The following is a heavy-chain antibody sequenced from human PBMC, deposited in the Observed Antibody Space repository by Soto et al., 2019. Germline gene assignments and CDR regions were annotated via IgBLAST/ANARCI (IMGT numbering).Heavy chain of an antibody. CDR1: GYSFTSYW. V-gene: IGHV5-51*01. D-gene: IGHD5-18*01. Sequence: PGESLKISCKGSGYSFTSYWIGWVRQMPGKGLEWLGIIYPGDSDTSYSPSFQGQVTISADKSISTAYLQWSSLKASDTAMSYCARLDTAMVYGRPLFEYCGQAALFTIYS. CDR3: ARLDTAMVYGRPLFEY. J-gene: IGHJ4*02. CDR2: IYPGDSDT.